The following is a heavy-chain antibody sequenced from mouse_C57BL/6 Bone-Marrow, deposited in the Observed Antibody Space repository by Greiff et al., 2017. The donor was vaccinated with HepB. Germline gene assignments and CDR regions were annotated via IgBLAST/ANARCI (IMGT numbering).Heavy chain of an antibody. D-gene: IGHD1-1*01. V-gene: IGHV5-4*01. CDR1: GFTFSSYA. CDR2: ISDGGSYT. CDR3: ARDEELHYYGSSPGFDV. Sequence: EVKLQESGGGLVKPGGSLKLSCAASGFTFSSYAMSWVRQTPEKRLEWVATISDGGSYTYYPDNVKGRFTISRDNAKNNLYLQMSHLKSEDTAMYYCARDEELHYYGSSPGFDVWGTGTTVTVSS. J-gene: IGHJ1*03.